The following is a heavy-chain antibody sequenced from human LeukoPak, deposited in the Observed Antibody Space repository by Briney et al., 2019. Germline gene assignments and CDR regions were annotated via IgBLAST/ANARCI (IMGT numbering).Heavy chain of an antibody. CDR2: IIPILGIA. V-gene: IGHV1-69*04. J-gene: IGHJ4*02. CDR3: ASGQFYYGSGSYFIH. Sequence: SVKVSCKASGGTFSSYAISWVRQAPGQGLEWMGRIIPILGIANYAQKFQGRVTITADKSTSIAYMELSSLRSEDTAVYYCASGQFYYGSGSYFIHWGQGTLVTVSS. D-gene: IGHD3-10*01. CDR1: GGTFSSYA.